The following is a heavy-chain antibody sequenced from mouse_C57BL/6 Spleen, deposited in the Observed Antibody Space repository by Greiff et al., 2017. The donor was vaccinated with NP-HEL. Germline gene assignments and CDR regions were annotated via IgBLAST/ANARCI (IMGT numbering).Heavy chain of an antibody. J-gene: IGHJ3*01. CDR2: IDPSDSYT. CDR1: GYTFTSYW. V-gene: IGHV1-69*01. CDR3: ARLDGYGYDGFAY. Sequence: QVQLQQPGAELVMPGASVKLSCKASGYTFTSYWMHWVKQRLGQGLEWIGEIDPSDSYTNYNQKFKGKSTLTVDKSSSTAYMQLSSLTSEDSAVYYCARLDGYGYDGFAYWGQGTLVTVSA. D-gene: IGHD2-2*01.